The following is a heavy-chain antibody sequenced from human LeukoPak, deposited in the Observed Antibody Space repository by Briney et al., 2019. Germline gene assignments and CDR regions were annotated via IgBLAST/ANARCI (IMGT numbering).Heavy chain of an antibody. J-gene: IGHJ4*02. Sequence: SETLSLTCTVSGGSMTTHHWNWIRQTPGKGLEWIGYVFDSGRTKENPSLKSRVTLSADTSKNQLSLRLSSVTAADTAVYYCTTIKRGNIFGYFDFWGQGILVAVSS. CDR3: TTIKRGNIFGYFDF. D-gene: IGHD5-18*01. V-gene: IGHV4-59*11. CDR2: VFDSGRT. CDR1: GGSMTTHH.